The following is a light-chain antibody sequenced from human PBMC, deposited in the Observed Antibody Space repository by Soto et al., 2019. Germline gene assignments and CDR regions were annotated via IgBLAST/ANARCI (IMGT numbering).Light chain of an antibody. V-gene: IGKV3-20*01. CDR1: QSVSSSY. J-gene: IGKJ1*01. Sequence: EIVLTQSPGTLSLSPGQRATLSCRANQSVSSSYLAWYQQKPGQAPRLXIYGASSRATGIPDRFSGSGSGTEFTLTISRLEPEDFEVYYCQQYGSSPPTFGQGTKVDIK. CDR3: QQYGSSPPT. CDR2: GAS.